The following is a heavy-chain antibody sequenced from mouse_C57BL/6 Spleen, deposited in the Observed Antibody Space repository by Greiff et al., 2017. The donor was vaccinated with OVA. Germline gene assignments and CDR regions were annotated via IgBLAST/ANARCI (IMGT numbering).Heavy chain of an antibody. CDR3: ARAELGRAMDY. CDR2: ISYDGSN. V-gene: IGHV3-6*01. J-gene: IGHJ4*01. Sequence: EVQLQQSGPGLVKPSQSLSLTCSVTGYSITSGYYWNWIRQFPGNKLEWMGYISYDGSNNYNPSLKNRISITRDTSKNQFFLKLNSVTTEDTATYYCARAELGRAMDYWGQGTSVTSPQ. D-gene: IGHD4-1*01. CDR1: GYSITSGYY.